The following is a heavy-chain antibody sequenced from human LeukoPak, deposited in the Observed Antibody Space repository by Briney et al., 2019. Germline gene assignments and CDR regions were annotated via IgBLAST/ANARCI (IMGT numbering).Heavy chain of an antibody. J-gene: IGHJ6*02. V-gene: IGHV4-59*01. CDR1: GGSISIYY. D-gene: IGHD4-23*01. Sequence: PSETLSLTCTVSGGSISIYYWRWIRQPPGKGLEYIGYMYYSGSTSYNPSLKSRVSISLDTSKNQFSLKMSSLTGADTAVYYCARDRGKETGPADYGMDVWGQGTTVTVSS. CDR2: MYYSGST. CDR3: ARDRGKETGPADYGMDV.